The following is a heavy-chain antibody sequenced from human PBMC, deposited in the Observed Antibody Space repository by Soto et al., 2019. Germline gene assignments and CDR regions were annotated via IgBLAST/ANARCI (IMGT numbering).Heavy chain of an antibody. CDR1: GFTFSSYG. V-gene: IGHV3-33*01. Sequence: GGSLRLSCAASGFTFSSYGMHWVRQAPGKGLEWVAVIWYDGSNKYYADSVKGRFTISRDNSKNTLYLQMNSLRAEDTAVYYCARDSPDYYGMDVWGQGTTVTVSS. CDR3: ARDSPDYYGMDV. CDR2: IWYDGSNK. J-gene: IGHJ6*02.